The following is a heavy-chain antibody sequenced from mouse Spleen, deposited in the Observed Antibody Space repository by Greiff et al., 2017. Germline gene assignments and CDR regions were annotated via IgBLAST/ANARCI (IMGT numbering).Heavy chain of an antibody. J-gene: IGHJ2*01. D-gene: IGHD2-4*01. CDR3: AFYDYDVVDY. V-gene: IGHV1-42*01. Sequence: EVQLQQSGPELVKPGASVKISCKASGYSFTGYYMNWVKQSPEKSLEWIGEINPSTGGTTYNQKFKAKATLTVDKSSSTAYMQLKSLTSEDSAVYYCAFYDYDVVDYWGQGTTLTVSS. CDR2: INPSTGGT. CDR1: GYSFTGYY.